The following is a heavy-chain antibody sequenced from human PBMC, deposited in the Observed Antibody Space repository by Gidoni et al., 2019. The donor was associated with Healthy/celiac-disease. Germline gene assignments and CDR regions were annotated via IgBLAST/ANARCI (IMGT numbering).Heavy chain of an antibody. CDR1: GFTSSSYG. J-gene: IGHJ6*02. Sequence: QVQLVESGGGVVQPGRSLRLSCAASGFTSSSYGMHWVRQAPCKGLEWVAVISYDGSNKYYADSVKGRFTISRDNSKNTLYLQMNSLRAEDTAVYYCAKDRRVAAAGTGHYYYGMDVWGQGTTVTVSS. D-gene: IGHD6-13*01. CDR3: AKDRRVAAAGTGHYYYGMDV. CDR2: ISYDGSNK. V-gene: IGHV3-30*18.